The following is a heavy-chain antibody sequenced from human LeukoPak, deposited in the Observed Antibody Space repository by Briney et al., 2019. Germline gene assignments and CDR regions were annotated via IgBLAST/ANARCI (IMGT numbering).Heavy chain of an antibody. CDR1: GGSISSGSYY. D-gene: IGHD3-10*01. CDR2: IYTSGST. Sequence: SQTLSLTCTVSGGSISSGSYYWSWIRQPAGKGLEWIGRIYTSGSTKYNPSLKSRVTISVDTSKNQFSLRLSSVTAADTAVYYCAREFWNYRSGNLQAFDIWGQGTMVTVSS. V-gene: IGHV4-61*02. CDR3: AREFWNYRSGNLQAFDI. J-gene: IGHJ3*02.